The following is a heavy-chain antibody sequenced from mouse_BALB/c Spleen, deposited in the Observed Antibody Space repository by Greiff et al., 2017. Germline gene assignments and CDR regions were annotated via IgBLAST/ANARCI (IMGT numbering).Heavy chain of an antibody. J-gene: IGHJ4*01. D-gene: IGHD4-1*01. V-gene: IGHV1S22*01. CDR3: TRMGPVAMDY. CDR2: IYPGSGST. CDR1: GYTFTSYW. Sequence: LKQPGSELVRPGASVKLSCKASGYTFTSYWMHWVKQRHGQGLEWIGNIYPGSGSTNYDEKFKSKGTLTVDTSSSTAYMHLSSLTSEDSAVYYCTRMGPVAMDYWGQGTSVTVSS.